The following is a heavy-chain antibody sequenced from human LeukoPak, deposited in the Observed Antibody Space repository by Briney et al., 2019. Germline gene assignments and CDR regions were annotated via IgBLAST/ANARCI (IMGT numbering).Heavy chain of an antibody. J-gene: IGHJ4*02. CDR2: ISSSSSYI. D-gene: IGHD2-2*01. Sequence: GGSLRLSCAASGFTFSSYSMNWVRQAPGKGLEWVSCISSSSSYIYYADSVKGRFTITRDNAKNSLYLQMNSLRVEDTAVYYCAREGHGEGSSPEYTTYYFDYWGQGTLVTVSS. CDR3: AREGHGEGSSPEYTTYYFDY. V-gene: IGHV3-21*01. CDR1: GFTFSSYS.